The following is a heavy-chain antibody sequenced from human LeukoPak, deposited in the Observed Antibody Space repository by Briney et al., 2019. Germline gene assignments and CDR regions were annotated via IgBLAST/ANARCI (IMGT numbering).Heavy chain of an antibody. V-gene: IGHV4-4*07. Sequence: SETLSLTCTVSGGSISSYYWSWIRQPAGKGLEWIGRIYTSGSTNYNPSLKSRVTMSVDTSKNQFSLKLSSVTAADTAVYYRARDNNYYGSGSYHDYWGQGTLVTVSS. J-gene: IGHJ4*02. CDR1: GGSISSYY. CDR2: IYTSGST. CDR3: ARDNNYYGSGSYHDY. D-gene: IGHD3-10*01.